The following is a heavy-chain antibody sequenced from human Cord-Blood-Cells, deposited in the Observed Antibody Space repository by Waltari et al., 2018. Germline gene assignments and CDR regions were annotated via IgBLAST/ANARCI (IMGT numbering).Heavy chain of an antibody. CDR1: GDSAPSNRAA. J-gene: IGHJ4*02. CDR2: TYYRSKWYN. CDR3: ARDCSSTSCYGGFDY. V-gene: IGHV6-1*01. D-gene: IGHD2-2*01. Sequence: QVQLQQSGPGLVKPSQTLSLPGAISGDSAPSNRAARTWHRPPQPRGLEWLGRTYYRSKWYNDYAVSVKSRITINPDTSKNQFSLQLNSVTPEDTAVYYCARDCSSTSCYGGFDYWGQGTLVTVSS.